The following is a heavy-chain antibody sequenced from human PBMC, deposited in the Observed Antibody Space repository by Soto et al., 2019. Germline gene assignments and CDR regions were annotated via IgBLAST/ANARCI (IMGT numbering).Heavy chain of an antibody. Sequence: QVQLVESGGGVVQPGRSLRLSCAASGFTFSSYGMHWVRQAPGKGLEWVAVIWYDGSNKYYADSVKGRFTISRDNSKNTLYLQMNSLRAEDRAVYYCARCLYDFWRRLSGAADYWGQGTPVTVSS. CDR2: IWYDGSNK. D-gene: IGHD3-3*01. CDR1: GFTFSSYG. J-gene: IGHJ4*01. V-gene: IGHV3-33*01. CDR3: ARCLYDFWRRLSGAADY.